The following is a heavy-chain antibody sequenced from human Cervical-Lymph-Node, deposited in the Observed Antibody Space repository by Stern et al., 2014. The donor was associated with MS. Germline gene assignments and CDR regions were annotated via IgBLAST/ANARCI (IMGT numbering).Heavy chain of an antibody. CDR1: GGSFINNV. CDR2: TIPIFGTA. V-gene: IGHV1-69*01. D-gene: IGHD2-21*01. Sequence: VQLVQSGAEVKKPGSSVKVSCQASGGSFINNVISWVRQAPGQGLEWMGGTIPIFGTALYAQKFRGRVTITADESTRTAYMELSSLRSAATPVFFFARPASPTSIYNFWGPGPLVTVSS. J-gene: IGHJ4*02. CDR3: ARPASPTSIYNF.